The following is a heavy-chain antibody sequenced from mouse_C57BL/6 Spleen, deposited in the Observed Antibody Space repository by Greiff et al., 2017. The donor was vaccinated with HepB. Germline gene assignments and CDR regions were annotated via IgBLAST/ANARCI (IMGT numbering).Heavy chain of an antibody. CDR3: ARGDYGSSYGY. Sequence: VQLVESGPELVKPGASVKISCKASGYSFTSYYIHWVKQRPGQGLEWIGWIYPGSGNTKYNEKFKGKATLTADTSSSTAYMQLSSLTSEDSAVYYCARGDYGSSYGYWGQGTTLTVSS. V-gene: IGHV1-66*01. D-gene: IGHD1-1*01. CDR1: GYSFTSYY. CDR2: IYPGSGNT. J-gene: IGHJ2*01.